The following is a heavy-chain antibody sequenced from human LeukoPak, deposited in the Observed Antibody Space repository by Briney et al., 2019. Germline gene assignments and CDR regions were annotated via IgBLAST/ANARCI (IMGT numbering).Heavy chain of an antibody. CDR3: ARDAMGNYYDILTGYPNWFDP. D-gene: IGHD3-9*01. CDR2: INPSGGST. Sequence: ASVKVSFKASGYTFTSYYMHWVRQAPGQGLEWMGIINPSGGSTSYAQKFQGRVTMTRDTSTSTVYMELSSLRSEDTAVYYCARDAMGNYYDILTGYPNWFDPWGQGTLVTVSS. J-gene: IGHJ5*02. V-gene: IGHV1-46*01. CDR1: GYTFTSYY.